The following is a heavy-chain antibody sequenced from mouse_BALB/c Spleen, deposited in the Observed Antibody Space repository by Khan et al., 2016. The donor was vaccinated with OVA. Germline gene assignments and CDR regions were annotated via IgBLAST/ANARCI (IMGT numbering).Heavy chain of an antibody. D-gene: IGHD2-4*01. V-gene: IGHV2-2*02. CDR1: GFSLNNYS. CDR2: IWSAGST. CDR3: ARRGYDYGRGALFAY. Sequence: QIQLVQSGPGLVQPSQSLSITCTVSGFSLNNYSVHWVRQSPGKGLEWLGVIWSAGSTDYNAAFISRLTISKDNSRSPVFFKMNSLQPNDTAIYYCARRGYDYGRGALFAYWGQGTLVTVSA. J-gene: IGHJ3*01.